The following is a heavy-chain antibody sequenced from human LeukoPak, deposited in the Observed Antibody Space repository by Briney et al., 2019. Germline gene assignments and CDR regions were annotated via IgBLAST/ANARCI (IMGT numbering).Heavy chain of an antibody. CDR1: GFTVSTNY. V-gene: IGHV3-53*01. Sequence: PGGSLRLSCAASGFTVSTNYMSWVRQAPGKGLEWVSVIYSGGGTYYADSVKGRFTISRDNSKNTLYLQMNSLRAEDTAVYYCARGLRYSSDWYYFDYWGQGTLVTVSS. CDR3: ARGLRYSSDWYYFDY. J-gene: IGHJ4*02. D-gene: IGHD6-19*01. CDR2: IYSGGGT.